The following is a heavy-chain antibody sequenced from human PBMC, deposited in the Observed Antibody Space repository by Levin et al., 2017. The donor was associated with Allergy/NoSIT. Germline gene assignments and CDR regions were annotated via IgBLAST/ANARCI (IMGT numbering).Heavy chain of an antibody. D-gene: IGHD6-13*01. V-gene: IGHV4-31*03. CDR1: GASITSGPYH. CDR2: IYYSGSA. J-gene: IGHJ4*02. Sequence: SSETLSLTCSVSGASITSGPYHWSWIRQQPGKGLEWIGYIYYSGSAYYNPSLNSRVTISLDTSKNQFSLNMTSVTAADTAVYYCARDRDRTEAGTGFDFWGQGTLVTVSS. CDR3: ARDRDRTEAGTGFDF.